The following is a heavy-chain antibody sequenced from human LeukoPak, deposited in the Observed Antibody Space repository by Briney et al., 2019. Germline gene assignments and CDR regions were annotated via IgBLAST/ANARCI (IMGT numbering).Heavy chain of an antibody. D-gene: IGHD3-22*01. V-gene: IGHV3-11*01. J-gene: IGHJ4*02. Sequence: GGSLRLSCAASGFTFSDYYMSWIRQAPGKGLEWVSYISSSGSTIYYADSVKGRFIISRDNAKNSLYLQMNSLRAEDTAVYYCARSPFDYYDSSGYSDFDYWGQGTLVTVSS. CDR1: GFTFSDYY. CDR2: ISSSGSTI. CDR3: ARSPFDYYDSSGYSDFDY.